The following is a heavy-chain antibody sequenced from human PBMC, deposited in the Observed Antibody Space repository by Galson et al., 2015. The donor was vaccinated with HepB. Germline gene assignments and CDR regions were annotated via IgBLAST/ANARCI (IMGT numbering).Heavy chain of an antibody. J-gene: IGHJ5*02. Sequence: SETLSLTCTVSGGSISSYYWSWIRQPAGKGLEWIGRIYTSGSTNYNPSLKSRVTMSVDTSKNQFSLKLSSVTAADTAVYYCARDLETEEGATPWFDPWGQGTLVTVSS. CDR2: IYTSGST. V-gene: IGHV4-4*07. CDR3: ARDLETEEGATPWFDP. CDR1: GGSISSYY. D-gene: IGHD1-26*01.